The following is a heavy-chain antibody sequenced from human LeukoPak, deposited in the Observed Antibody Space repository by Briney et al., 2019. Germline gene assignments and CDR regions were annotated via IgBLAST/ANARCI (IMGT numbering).Heavy chain of an antibody. V-gene: IGHV4-4*07. Sequence: SETLSLTCTASGGSISSYYWSWIRQPAGKGLEWIGRIYTSGSTNYNPSLRSRVTMSVDTSKNQFSLKLSSVTAADTAVYYCARVYGAAAGMRYFDYWGQGTLVTVSS. CDR2: IYTSGST. CDR3: ARVYGAAAGMRYFDY. D-gene: IGHD6-13*01. CDR1: GGSISSYY. J-gene: IGHJ4*02.